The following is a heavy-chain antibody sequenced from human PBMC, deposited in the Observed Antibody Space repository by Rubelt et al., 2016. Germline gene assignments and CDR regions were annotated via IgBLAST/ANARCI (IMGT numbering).Heavy chain of an antibody. CDR3: ARLQRWLQFLDY. D-gene: IGHD5-24*01. CDR2: LYYRGST. V-gene: IGHV4-39*01. J-gene: IGHJ4*02. Sequence: QLQLQESGPRLVKPSETLSLTCTVSGGSIGSSRYYWGWIRQSPGQGLEWIGSLYYRGSTYYNPSLKSRVTISVDTSKNQFPLKLSSVTAADTAVYYCARLQRWLQFLDYWGQGTLVTVSS. CDR1: GGSIGSSRYY.